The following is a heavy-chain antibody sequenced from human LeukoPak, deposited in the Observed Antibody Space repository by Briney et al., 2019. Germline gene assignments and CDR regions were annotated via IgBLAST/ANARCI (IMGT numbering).Heavy chain of an antibody. CDR3: ARLLGSGSYYNPLDY. Sequence: GESLKISCKGSGYSFTTYWIGWVRQMPGKGLEWVGISYPGDSDTRYSPSFQGQVTISADKSISTAYLQWNSLKASDTAMYYCARLLGSGSYYNPLDYWGQGTLVTVSS. J-gene: IGHJ4*02. CDR2: SYPGDSDT. D-gene: IGHD3-10*01. V-gene: IGHV5-51*01. CDR1: GYSFTTYW.